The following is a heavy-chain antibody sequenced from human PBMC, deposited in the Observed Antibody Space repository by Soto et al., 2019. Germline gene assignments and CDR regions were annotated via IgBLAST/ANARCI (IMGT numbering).Heavy chain of an antibody. CDR1: GFTFSSYG. D-gene: IGHD6-13*01. CDR3: ARDGDSSWSGMDV. CDR2: IWYDGSNK. V-gene: IGHV3-33*01. Sequence: GGSLRLSCAASGFTFSSYGMHWVRQAPGKGLEWVAVIWYDGSNKYYADSVKGRFTISRDNSKNTLYLQMNSLRAEDTAVYYCARDGDSSWSGMDVWGQGTTVTVSS. J-gene: IGHJ6*02.